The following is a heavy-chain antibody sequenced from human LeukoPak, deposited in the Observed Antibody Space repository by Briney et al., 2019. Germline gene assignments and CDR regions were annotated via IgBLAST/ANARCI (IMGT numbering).Heavy chain of an antibody. CDR2: IYSGGST. J-gene: IGHJ4*02. D-gene: IGHD2-2*01. V-gene: IGHV3-66*02. CDR1: GFTVSSNY. CDR3: ARGEYQLPQGN. Sequence: GGSLRLSCAASGFTVSSNYMSWVRQAPGKGLEWVSVIYSGGSTYYADSVKGRFTISRDNSKNTLYLQMNSLRAEDTAVYYCARGEYQLPQGNWGQGALVTVSS.